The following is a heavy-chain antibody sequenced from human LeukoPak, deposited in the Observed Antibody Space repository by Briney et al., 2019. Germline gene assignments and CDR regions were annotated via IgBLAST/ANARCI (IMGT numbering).Heavy chain of an antibody. D-gene: IGHD1-14*01. V-gene: IGHV1-2*02. J-gene: IGHJ4*02. CDR2: IYPISGVT. CDR1: GYTFIGYY. CDR3: ARQSAEDYYLDY. Sequence: ASVKVSCKASGYTFIGYYIHWVRPDPGQGLEGMGWIYPISGVTNYAQNFWGRVTMTRDTSITTAYMELSRLRSDDAAVYYCARQSAEDYYLDYWGQGALVTFSS.